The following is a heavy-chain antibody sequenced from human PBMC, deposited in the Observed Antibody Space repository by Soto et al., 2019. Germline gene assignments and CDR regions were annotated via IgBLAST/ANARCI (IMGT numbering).Heavy chain of an antibody. CDR2: ISGSGGST. Sequence: GGSLRLSCAASGFTFSSYAMSWVRQAPGKGLEWVSAISGSGGSTYYADSVKGRFTISRDNSKNTLYLQMNSLRAEDTAVYYCAKASIPGKAAAGTSDWFDPWGQGTLVTVSS. V-gene: IGHV3-23*01. CDR3: AKASIPGKAAAGTSDWFDP. D-gene: IGHD6-13*01. J-gene: IGHJ5*02. CDR1: GFTFSSYA.